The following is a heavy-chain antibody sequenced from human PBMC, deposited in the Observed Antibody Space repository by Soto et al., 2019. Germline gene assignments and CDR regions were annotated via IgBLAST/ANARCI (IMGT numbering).Heavy chain of an antibody. CDR3: AHGSGWLSDY. V-gene: IGHV2-5*01. CDR2: IYWNDNN. D-gene: IGHD6-19*01. CDR1: GFSLSSPAVG. Sequence: QITLKESGPTLVKPTQTLTLTCTFSGFSLSSPAVGVNWIRQPPGKALEWLALIYWNDNNQYSPSLRSRLIITKDTSKNQVVLTMTNVDPADTATYYCAHGSGWLSDYWGQGTLVTVSS. J-gene: IGHJ4*02.